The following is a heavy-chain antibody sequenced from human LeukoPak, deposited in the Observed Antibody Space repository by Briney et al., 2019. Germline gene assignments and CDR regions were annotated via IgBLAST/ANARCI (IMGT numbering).Heavy chain of an antibody. V-gene: IGHV1-24*01. D-gene: IGHD1-1*01. CDR2: FDPVDGET. Sequence: ASVKVSCKVSGYTLSDLSMHWVRQAPGNGLEWMGGFDPVDGETIYAQKFQGRVSMTEDTSTDTAYMELSSLRSEDTAVYYCATSQHALTTNWFDPWGQGTLVTISS. CDR1: GYTLSDLS. CDR3: ATSQHALTTNWFDP. J-gene: IGHJ5*02.